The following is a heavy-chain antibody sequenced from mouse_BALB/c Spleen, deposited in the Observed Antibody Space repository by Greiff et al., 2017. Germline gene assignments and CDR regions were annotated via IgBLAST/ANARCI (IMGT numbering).Heavy chain of an antibody. CDR1: GFSLTSYG. J-gene: IGHJ3*01. CDR2: IWAGGST. V-gene: IGHV2-9*02. D-gene: IGHD2-4*01. CDR3: ARVLYDYLAWFAY. Sequence: VQVVESGPGLVAPSQSLSITCTVSGFSLTSYGVHWVRQPPGKGLEWLGVIWAGGSTNYNSALMSRLSISKDNSKSQVFLKMNSLQTDDTAMYYCARVLYDYLAWFAYWGQGTLVTVSA.